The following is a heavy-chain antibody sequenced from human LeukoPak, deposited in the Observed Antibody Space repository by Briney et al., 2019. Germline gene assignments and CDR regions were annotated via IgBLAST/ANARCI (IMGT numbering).Heavy chain of an antibody. J-gene: IGHJ4*02. CDR2: IYYSGST. D-gene: IGHD3-22*01. CDR1: GGSFSGYY. V-gene: IGHV4-34*01. Sequence: SETLSLTCAVYGGSFSGYYWGWIRQPPGKGLEWIGSIYYSGSTYYNPSLKSRVTISVDTSKNQFSLKLSSVTAADTAVYYCARVENDYYDSSGYGNFDYWGQGTLVTVSS. CDR3: ARVENDYYDSSGYGNFDY.